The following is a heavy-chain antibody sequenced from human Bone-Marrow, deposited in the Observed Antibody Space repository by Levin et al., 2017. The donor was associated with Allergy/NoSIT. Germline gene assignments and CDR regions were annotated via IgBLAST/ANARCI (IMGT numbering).Heavy chain of an antibody. CDR3: ARTSRYGGRYRGIFDS. Sequence: SETLSLTCSVFGGSFSSYYWSWIRQTPGKGLEWIAYIYESGDTRYNPSLKSRVTLSIDTSKTQFSLSVTSVTAAATAVYYCARTSRYGGRYRGIFDSWGLGTLVAVSS. J-gene: IGHJ4*02. CDR2: IYESGDT. V-gene: IGHV4-59*01. CDR1: GGSFSSYY. D-gene: IGHD5-12*01.